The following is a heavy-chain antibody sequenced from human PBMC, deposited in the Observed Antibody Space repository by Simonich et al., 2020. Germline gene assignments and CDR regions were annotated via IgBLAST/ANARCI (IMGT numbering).Heavy chain of an antibody. CDR1: GYTFTGYY. Sequence: QVQLVQSGAEVKKPGASVKVSCKASGYTFTGYYMHWGRQAPGQGLGWMGRINPSSGGTNYAQKFQGRVTMTRDTSISTAYMELSRLRSDDTAVYYCASGWDWGFSHMSDYWGQGTLVTVSS. J-gene: IGHJ4*02. CDR3: ASGWDWGFSHMSDY. V-gene: IGHV1-2*06. D-gene: IGHD7-27*01. CDR2: INPSSGGT.